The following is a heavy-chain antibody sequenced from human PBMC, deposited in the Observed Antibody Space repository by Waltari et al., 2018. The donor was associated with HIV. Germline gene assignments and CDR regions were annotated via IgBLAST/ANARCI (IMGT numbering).Heavy chain of an antibody. J-gene: IGHJ6*02. D-gene: IGHD2-2*01. CDR2: IIPIFGTA. CDR3: ARDVKYCSSTSCPYYYYGMDV. CDR1: GGTFSSYA. Sequence: QVQLVQSGAEVKKPGSSVKVSCKASGGTFSSYAISWVRQAPGQGLEWMGGIIPIFGTANYAQKFQGRVTITADESTSTAYMELSSLRSEDTAVYYCARDVKYCSSTSCPYYYYGMDVWGQGTTVTVSS. V-gene: IGHV1-69*01.